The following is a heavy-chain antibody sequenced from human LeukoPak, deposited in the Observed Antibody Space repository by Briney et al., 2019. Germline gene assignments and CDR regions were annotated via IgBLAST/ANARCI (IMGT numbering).Heavy chain of an antibody. Sequence: GGSLRLSCAASGFTFSSYGMHWVRQAPGKGLEWVAVIWYDGNNKYYADSVKGRFTISRDNSKNTLYVQMNSLRAEDTAVYHCARDRGSGWSCFDYWGQGTLVTVSS. CDR3: ARDRGSGWSCFDY. J-gene: IGHJ4*02. CDR2: IWYDGNNK. CDR1: GFTFSSYG. D-gene: IGHD6-19*01. V-gene: IGHV3-33*08.